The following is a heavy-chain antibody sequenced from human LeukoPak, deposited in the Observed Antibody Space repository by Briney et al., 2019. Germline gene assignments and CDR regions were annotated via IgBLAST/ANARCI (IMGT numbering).Heavy chain of an antibody. Sequence: ASVKVSFKSSVYTFTSYAMHWVRQAPGQSLEWVGGINAGNGNTKYSQKFQGRVTITRDTSASTAYMELSSLRSEDTAVYYCARDSTGAYSSGWYGAFDIWGQGTMVTVSS. J-gene: IGHJ3*02. CDR2: INAGNGNT. CDR3: ARDSTGAYSSGWYGAFDI. V-gene: IGHV1-3*01. CDR1: VYTFTSYA. D-gene: IGHD6-19*01.